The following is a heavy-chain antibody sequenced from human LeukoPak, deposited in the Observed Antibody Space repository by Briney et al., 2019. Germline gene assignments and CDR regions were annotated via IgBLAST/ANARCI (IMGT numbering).Heavy chain of an antibody. J-gene: IGHJ4*02. CDR1: GGSISSSSYY. Sequence: SETLSLTCTVSGGSISSSSYYWGWIRQPPGKGLEWIGSINYSGSTYYNPSLKSRVTISVDTSKNQFSLKLSSGTAADTAVYYCERVMFLSYYYNSSGYVDYWGQGTLVTVSS. CDR2: INYSGST. D-gene: IGHD3-22*01. CDR3: ERVMFLSYYYNSSGYVDY. V-gene: IGHV4-39*07.